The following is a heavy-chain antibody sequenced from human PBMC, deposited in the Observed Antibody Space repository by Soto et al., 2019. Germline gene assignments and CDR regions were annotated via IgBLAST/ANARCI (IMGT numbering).Heavy chain of an antibody. CDR2: IGSVGGDT. Sequence: EVQLLESGGGLVQPGGSLRLSCAASGFTFYSYAMSWVRQAPGKGLEWVSTIGSVGGDTYYADSVKGRFTISRADSKTPVLLQMNRLRAEETAVYYCVKDRMAYNSVWDTFDIWGQGTMVTVSS. CDR3: VKDRMAYNSVWDTFDI. D-gene: IGHD1-20*01. CDR1: GFTFYSYA. J-gene: IGHJ3*02. V-gene: IGHV3-23*01.